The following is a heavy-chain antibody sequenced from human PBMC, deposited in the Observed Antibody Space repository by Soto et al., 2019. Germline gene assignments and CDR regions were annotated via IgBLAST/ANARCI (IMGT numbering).Heavy chain of an antibody. V-gene: IGHV1-69*13. Sequence: GASVKVSCKASGGTFSSYAISWVRQAPGQGLEWMGGIIPIFGTANYAQKFQGRVTITADESTSTAYMELSSLRSEDTAVYYCARVVWDGYNDETATFDYWGQGTLVTVSS. CDR3: ARVVWDGYNDETATFDY. D-gene: IGHD3-16*01. J-gene: IGHJ4*02. CDR2: IIPIFGTA. CDR1: GGTFSSYA.